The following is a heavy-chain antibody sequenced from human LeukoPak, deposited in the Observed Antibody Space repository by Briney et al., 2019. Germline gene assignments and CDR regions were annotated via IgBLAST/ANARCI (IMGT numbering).Heavy chain of an antibody. J-gene: IGHJ4*02. V-gene: IGHV1-69*01. Sequence: ASVKVSCKAPGGTFSSYAISWVRQAPGQGLEWMGGIIPIFGTANYAQKFQGRVTITADQSTSTAYMELSSLRSEDTAVYYCARASYVWGSYRYVPNNQGYYFDYWGQGTLVTVSS. D-gene: IGHD3-16*02. CDR1: GGTFSSYA. CDR3: ARASYVWGSYRYVPNNQGYYFDY. CDR2: IIPIFGTA.